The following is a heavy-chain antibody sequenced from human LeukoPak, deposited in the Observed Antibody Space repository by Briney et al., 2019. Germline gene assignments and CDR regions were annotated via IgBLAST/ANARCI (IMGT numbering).Heavy chain of an antibody. CDR3: ARDRGRDGYSN. Sequence: GGSLRLSCAASGFTFSSCGMHWVRQAPGKGLEWVAVIWYDGSNKYYADSVKGRFTISRDNSKNTLYLQMNSLRAEDTAVYYCARDRGRDGYSNWGQGTLVTVSS. CDR2: IWYDGSNK. CDR1: GFTFSSCG. J-gene: IGHJ4*02. D-gene: IGHD5-24*01. V-gene: IGHV3-33*01.